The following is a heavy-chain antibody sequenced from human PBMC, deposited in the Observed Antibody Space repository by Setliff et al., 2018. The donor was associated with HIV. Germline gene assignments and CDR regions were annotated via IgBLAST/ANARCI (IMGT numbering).Heavy chain of an antibody. J-gene: IGHJ4*02. D-gene: IGHD2-21*02. CDR1: GGSLSSFS. CDR3: ARAPGVTPFDH. Sequence: PSETLSLTCAVYGGSLSSFSWTWIRQAPGKGLEWIGEVDHSGKSKENPSLRSRVSISVDTSKNQFSLNLSSVTAADTAVYYCARAPGVTPFDHWGPGTLVTVSS. CDR2: VDHSGKS. V-gene: IGHV4-34*01.